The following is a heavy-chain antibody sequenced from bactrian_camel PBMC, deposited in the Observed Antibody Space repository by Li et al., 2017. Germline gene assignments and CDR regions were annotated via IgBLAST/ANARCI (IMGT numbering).Heavy chain of an antibody. CDR3: ASDQTCYNGKWPTKWGY. V-gene: IGHV3S53*01. Sequence: HVQLVESGGGSVQPGGSLRLSCAKSGMYIYSMAWFRQAPGKEREGVATIDSDGRIIYADSVRGRFTISKDIDNSTMYLEMNSAKLEDTAMYYCASDQTCYNGKWPTKWGYWGQGTQVTVS. D-gene: IGHD3*01. CDR2: IDSDGRI. CDR1: GMYIYS. J-gene: IGHJ6*01.